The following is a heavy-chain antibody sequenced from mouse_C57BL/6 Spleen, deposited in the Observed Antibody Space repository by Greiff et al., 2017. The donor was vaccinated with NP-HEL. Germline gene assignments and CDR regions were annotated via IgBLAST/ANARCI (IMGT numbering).Heavy chain of an antibody. Sequence: EVKLMESEGGLVQPGSSMKLSCTASGFTFSDYYMAWVRQVPEKGLEWVANINYDGSSTYYLDSLKSRFIISRDNAKNILYLQMSSLKSEDTATYYCARWDYGSYWYFDVWGTGTTVTVSS. V-gene: IGHV5-16*01. CDR3: ARWDYGSYWYFDV. CDR1: GFTFSDYY. D-gene: IGHD1-1*01. J-gene: IGHJ1*03. CDR2: INYDGSST.